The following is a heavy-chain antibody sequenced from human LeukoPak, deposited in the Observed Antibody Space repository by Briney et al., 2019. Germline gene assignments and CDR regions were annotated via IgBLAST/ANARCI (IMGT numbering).Heavy chain of an antibody. V-gene: IGHV3-9*01. J-gene: IGHJ4*02. D-gene: IGHD6-19*01. CDR2: ISWNSGSI. Sequence: GGSLRLSCAASGFTFDDYAMHWVRHAPGKGLEGVSGISWNSGSIVYADSVKGRFTISRDNANNSLYLQMNSLRAEDTALYYCAKDRGYSYGSPPGIAVAGTDYWGQGTLVTVSS. CDR3: AKDRGYSYGSPPGIAVAGTDY. CDR1: GFTFDDYA.